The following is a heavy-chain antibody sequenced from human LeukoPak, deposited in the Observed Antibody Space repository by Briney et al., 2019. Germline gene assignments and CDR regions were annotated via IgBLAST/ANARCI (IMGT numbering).Heavy chain of an antibody. Sequence: GGSLRLSCAASGFTFSSYDMHWVRRAPGKGLEWVASIWHDGNRKYHADSVEGRFTISRDNSKTTVYVQMNSLRADDTAVYYCTSAAGIPGTRRDNWFDPWGQGTLVIVSS. V-gene: IGHV3-33*01. CDR1: GFTFSSYD. J-gene: IGHJ5*02. D-gene: IGHD1/OR15-1a*01. CDR2: IWHDGNRK. CDR3: TSAAGIPGTRRDNWFDP.